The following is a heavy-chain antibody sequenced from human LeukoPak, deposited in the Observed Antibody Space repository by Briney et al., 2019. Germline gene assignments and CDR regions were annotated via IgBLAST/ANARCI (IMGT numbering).Heavy chain of an antibody. J-gene: IGHJ4*02. V-gene: IGHV3-21*01. D-gene: IGHD4-11*01. Sequence: GGSLRLSCAASGFTFSSYSMNWVRQAPGKGLEWVSSISSSSSYIYYADSVKGRFTISRDNAKNSLYMQMNSLRAEDTAVYYCARDPYSGLFDYWGQGTLVTVSS. CDR1: GFTFSSYS. CDR2: ISSSSSYI. CDR3: ARDPYSGLFDY.